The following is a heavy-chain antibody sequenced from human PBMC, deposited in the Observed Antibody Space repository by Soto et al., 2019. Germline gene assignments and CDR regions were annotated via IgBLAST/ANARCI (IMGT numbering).Heavy chain of an antibody. CDR1: GDDISRSY. Sequence: QVELQESGPGLVKPLETLSLTCSVPGDDISRSYWIWIRQSPGKGLEWIGYFFHTGTALYNPSLKSRFTMSVDRSKNQLPLKLDSVSAADTAVYFRVRNYGGNSQFFDLWGPGTLVTVSA. V-gene: IGHV4-59*01. CDR2: FFHTGTA. CDR3: VRNYGGNSQFFDL. J-gene: IGHJ2*01. D-gene: IGHD4-17*01.